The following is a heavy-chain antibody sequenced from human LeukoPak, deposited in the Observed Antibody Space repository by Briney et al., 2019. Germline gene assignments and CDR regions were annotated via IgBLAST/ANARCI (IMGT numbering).Heavy chain of an antibody. Sequence: PGGSLRLSCAASGFTFSSYAMSWVRQAPGKGLEWVSAISGSGGSTYYADSGKGRFTISRDNSKNALYLQMNSLRAEDTAVYYCAKNSNEGSGSYFRHYYYYMDVWGKGTTVTVSS. J-gene: IGHJ6*03. CDR2: ISGSGGST. CDR1: GFTFSSYA. CDR3: AKNSNEGSGSYFRHYYYYMDV. D-gene: IGHD3-10*01. V-gene: IGHV3-23*01.